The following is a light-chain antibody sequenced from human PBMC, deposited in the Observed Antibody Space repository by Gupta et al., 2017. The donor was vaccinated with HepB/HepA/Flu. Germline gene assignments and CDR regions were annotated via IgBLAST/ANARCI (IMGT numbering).Light chain of an antibody. CDR2: DVS. J-gene: IGLJ1*01. CDR3: SSYTSSSWV. V-gene: IGLV2-14*03. CDR1: SRDVGGYNY. Sequence: QSALTQPASVSGSPGQSITISCTGTSRDVGGYNYVSWYQQPPGNDPKLMIYDVSNRSAGVSNRFSGSNSGTTASLTISGLQAEDEDDYYCSSYTSSSWVFGTGTKVTVL.